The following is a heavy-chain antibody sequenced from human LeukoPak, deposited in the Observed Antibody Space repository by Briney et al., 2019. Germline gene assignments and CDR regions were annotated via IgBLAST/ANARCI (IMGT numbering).Heavy chain of an antibody. V-gene: IGHV4-34*01. J-gene: IGHJ5*02. Sequence: SETLSLTCGVSGGSLSHYYWSWIRQPPGKGLEWIGEINHSGSTNYNPSLKSRVTISVDTSKNQFSLKLSSVIAADTAVYYCARRGYGETGNWLDPWGQGTLVTVSS. CDR2: INHSGST. CDR1: GGSLSHYY. D-gene: IGHD1-14*01. CDR3: ARRGYGETGNWLDP.